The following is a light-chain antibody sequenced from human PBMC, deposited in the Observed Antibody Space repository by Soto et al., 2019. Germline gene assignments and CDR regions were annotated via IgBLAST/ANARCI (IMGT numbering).Light chain of an antibody. V-gene: IGKV3-20*01. Sequence: EIVLTQSPGTLSLSPGDRATLSCRANQPVTNSYLAWYQQKPGQAPSHLIYAATSRTSGIPDRFSGSGSGTDFSLTISRLEPEDFEVDYCRQYGSSSCTVDQRARLHI. CDR3: RQYGSSSCT. J-gene: IGKJ2*02. CDR2: AAT. CDR1: QPVTNSY.